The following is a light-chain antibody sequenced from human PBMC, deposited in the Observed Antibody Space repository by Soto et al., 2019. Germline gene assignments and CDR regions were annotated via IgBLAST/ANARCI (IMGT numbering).Light chain of an antibody. V-gene: IGLV2-14*01. CDR3: SSYTTISTYV. Sequence: QSALAQPASVSGSPGQSITISCTGTSRDVGGYNYVSWYQQHPGKAPKLMIYDVRNRPSGVSNRFSGSKSVNTASLTISGLQAEDEADYYCSSYTTISTYVFGTGTKVTGL. J-gene: IGLJ1*01. CDR1: SRDVGGYNY. CDR2: DVR.